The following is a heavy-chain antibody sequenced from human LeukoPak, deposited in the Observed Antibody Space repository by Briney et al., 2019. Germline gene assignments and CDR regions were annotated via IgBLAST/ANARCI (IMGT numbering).Heavy chain of an antibody. D-gene: IGHD5-12*01. CDR3: AREDVTSTKVHFDY. V-gene: IGHV3-33*01. Sequence: GGSLRLSCAASGFTFSSYGMHWVRQAPGKGLEWVAVIWYDGSNKYYADSVKGRFTISRDNSKNTLYLQMNSLRAEDTAVYYCAREDVTSTKVHFDYWGQGTLVTVSS. J-gene: IGHJ4*02. CDR2: IWYDGSNK. CDR1: GFTFSSYG.